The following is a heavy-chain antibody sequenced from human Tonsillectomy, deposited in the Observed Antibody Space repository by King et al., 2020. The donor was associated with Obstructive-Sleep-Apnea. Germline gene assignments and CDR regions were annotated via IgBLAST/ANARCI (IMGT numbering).Heavy chain of an antibody. CDR1: GFTFSSYA. D-gene: IGHD5-12*01. CDR2: ISGSGGST. J-gene: IGHJ4*02. CDR3: AKNDRYSGYDFRG. V-gene: IGHV3-23*01. Sequence: VQLLESGGDLVQPGGSLRLSCAASGFTFSSYAMSWVRQAPGKWLEWVSAISGSGGSTYYADSVKGRFTISRDISKNTLYLQMNSLRAEDTAVYYCAKNDRYSGYDFRGWGQGTLVTVSS.